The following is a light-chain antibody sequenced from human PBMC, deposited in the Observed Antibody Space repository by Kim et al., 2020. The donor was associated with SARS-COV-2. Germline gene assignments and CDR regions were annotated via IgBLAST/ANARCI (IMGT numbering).Light chain of an antibody. CDR2: DDS. CDR3: HVWDTSNDRVV. CDR1: TIAIKR. J-gene: IGLJ2*01. Sequence: APGKTARITCGGDTIAIKRVWWYQQKTGQAPVAVIYDDSHRPSVVPERFSGSRSGNTATLTISGVEAGDEADYYCHVWDTSNDRVVFGGGTKLTVL. V-gene: IGLV3-21*03.